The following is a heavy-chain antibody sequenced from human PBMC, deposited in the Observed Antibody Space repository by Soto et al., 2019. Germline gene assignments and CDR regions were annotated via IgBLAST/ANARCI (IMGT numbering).Heavy chain of an antibody. CDR3: ARDLDGAARTGYYYYYGMDV. V-gene: IGHV1-18*01. D-gene: IGHD6-6*01. Sequence: GASVKVSCKASGYSFTRYYINWVRQAPGQGLEWMGWISAYNGNTNYAQKLQGRVTMTTDTSTSTAYMELRSLRSDDTAVYYCARDLDGAARTGYYYYYGMDVWGQGTTVTVSS. J-gene: IGHJ6*02. CDR1: GYSFTRYY. CDR2: ISAYNGNT.